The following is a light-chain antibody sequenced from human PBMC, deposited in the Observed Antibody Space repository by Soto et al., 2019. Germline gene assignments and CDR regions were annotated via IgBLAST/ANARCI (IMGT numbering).Light chain of an antibody. J-gene: IGKJ1*01. CDR3: QQYNNWPPDRT. Sequence: EILMTQSPATLSVSPGERATLSCRASQSVGSNLAWYQQKPGQAPRLLIYGASTRATGIPARFSGSGSGTEFTLTISSLQSEDFEIYFCQQYNNWPPDRTFGQGTKVEIK. V-gene: IGKV3-15*01. CDR2: GAS. CDR1: QSVGSN.